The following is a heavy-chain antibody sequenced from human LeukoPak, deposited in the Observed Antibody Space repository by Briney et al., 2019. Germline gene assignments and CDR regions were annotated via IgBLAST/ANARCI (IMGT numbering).Heavy chain of an antibody. CDR2: IIPILGIA. V-gene: IGHV1-69*04. D-gene: IGHD6-13*01. CDR1: GGTFSSYA. CDR3: ARDSNWSVDC. J-gene: IGHJ4*02. Sequence: SVKVSCKASGGTFSSYAISWVRQAPGQGLEWMGRIIPILGIANYAQKFQGRVSMTSDTSTGTVYMELSSLRSEDTAVYYCARDSNWSVDCWGQGTLVTVSS.